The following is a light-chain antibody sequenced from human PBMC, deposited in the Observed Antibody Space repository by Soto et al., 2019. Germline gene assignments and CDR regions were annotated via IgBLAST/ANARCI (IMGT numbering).Light chain of an antibody. CDR3: CSYAHRRWL. Sequence: QSALTQPASVAGSPGQSITISCTGSSSDVGVSNLVSWYQQHPGKAPKLIIYEVSQRPSGVSNRFSGSKSGNTASLTISGLQADDGGDYYCCSYAHRRWLLGAGTKLTVL. V-gene: IGLV2-23*02. J-gene: IGLJ3*02. CDR2: EVS. CDR1: SSDVGVSNL.